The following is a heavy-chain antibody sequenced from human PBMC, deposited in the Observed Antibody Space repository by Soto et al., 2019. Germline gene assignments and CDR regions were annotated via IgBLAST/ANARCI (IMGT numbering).Heavy chain of an antibody. CDR1: GYTFNFYG. D-gene: IGHD3-16*01. CDR3: ARIGVSSGHESPDFDS. V-gene: IGHV1-18*01. CDR2: ISGFNGNT. J-gene: IGHJ4*02. Sequence: QVQLVQSGAEVKKPGASVKVSCKASGYTFNFYGITWVRHAPGQGLEWMGWISGFNGNTNYAADLQGRVTMTTDTSTSTAYMELRGLRSDDTAVYYCARIGVSSGHESPDFDSWGQGTLVTVSS.